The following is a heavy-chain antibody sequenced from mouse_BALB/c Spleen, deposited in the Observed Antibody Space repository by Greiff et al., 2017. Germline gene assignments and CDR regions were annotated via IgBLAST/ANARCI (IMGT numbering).Heavy chain of an antibody. Sequence: DVKLVESGGGLVQPGGSRKLSCAASGFTFSSFGMHWVRQAPEKGLEWVAYISNGGGSTYYPDTVKGRFTISRDNAKNTLYLQMSSLKSEDTAMYYCARHGRYDVGAMDYWGQGTSVTVSS. CDR1: GFTFSSFG. J-gene: IGHJ4*01. D-gene: IGHD2-14*01. V-gene: IGHV5-12-2*01. CDR3: ARHGRYDVGAMDY. CDR2: ISNGGGST.